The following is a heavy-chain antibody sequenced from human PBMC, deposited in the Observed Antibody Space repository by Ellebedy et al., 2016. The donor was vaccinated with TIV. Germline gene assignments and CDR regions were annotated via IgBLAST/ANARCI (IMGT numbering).Heavy chain of an antibody. CDR1: GFTLSGHS. CDR3: ARDGARVGRTRLDP. CDR2: INSDGRRT. J-gene: IGHJ5*02. V-gene: IGHV3-74*01. Sequence: GGSLRLXCAASGFTLSGHSMHWVRQAPGKGLGWVSRINSDGRRTTYADSVKGRFTNSRDKAKNTLHLQINNLRAEDTAVYYCARDGARVGRTRLDPWGQGTLVTVSS. D-gene: IGHD1-26*01.